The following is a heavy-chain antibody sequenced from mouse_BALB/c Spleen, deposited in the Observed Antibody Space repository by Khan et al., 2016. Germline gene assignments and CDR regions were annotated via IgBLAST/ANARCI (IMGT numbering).Heavy chain of an antibody. Sequence: QVQLQQSGAELARPGASVKMSCKASGYTFTIYTMHWVKQRPGQGLEWIGYINPSSGYTNYTQKFKDKATLTADKSSSTAYMQLSSLTSEDSAVYYCVRSRRMGGNYLFDYWGQGTTLTVSS. CDR3: VRSRRMGGNYLFDY. CDR1: GYTFTIYT. CDR2: INPSSGYT. V-gene: IGHV1-4*01. D-gene: IGHD2-1*01. J-gene: IGHJ2*01.